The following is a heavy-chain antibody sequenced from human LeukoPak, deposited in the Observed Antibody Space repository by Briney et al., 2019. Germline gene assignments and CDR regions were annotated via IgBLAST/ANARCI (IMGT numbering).Heavy chain of an antibody. J-gene: IGHJ6*02. Sequence: SVKVSCKASGGTFSSYAISWVRQAPGQGLEWTGGIIPIFGTANYAQKFQGRVMITADESTSTAYMELSSLRSEDTAVYYCAREGYCSGGSCYSVVPYYYYGMDVWGQGTTVTVSS. D-gene: IGHD2-15*01. V-gene: IGHV1-69*13. CDR3: AREGYCSGGSCYSVVPYYYYGMDV. CDR1: GGTFSSYA. CDR2: IIPIFGTA.